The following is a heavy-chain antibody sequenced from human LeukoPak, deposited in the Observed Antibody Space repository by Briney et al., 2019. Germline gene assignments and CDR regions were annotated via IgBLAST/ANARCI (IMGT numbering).Heavy chain of an antibody. D-gene: IGHD2-15*01. CDR3: AKANVKYCSGGSCFDAFDI. CDR2: INSDGSST. J-gene: IGHJ3*02. V-gene: IGHV3-74*01. CDR1: GFTFRSYW. Sequence: GGSLRLSCAASGFTFRSYWMHWVRQAPGKGLVWVSRINSDGSSTSYADSVKGRFTISRDNAKNTLYLQMNSLRAEDTAVYYCAKANVKYCSGGSCFDAFDIWGQGTMVTVSS.